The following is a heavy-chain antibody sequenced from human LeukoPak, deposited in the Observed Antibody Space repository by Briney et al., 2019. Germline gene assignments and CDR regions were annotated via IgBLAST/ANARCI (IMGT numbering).Heavy chain of an antibody. CDR3: ARDWSDGFDY. J-gene: IGHJ4*02. Sequence: PGGSLRLSCAASGFTFSSYGMHWVRQAPGKGLEWVAFIRYDGSNKYYADSVKGRFTISRDNAENSVYLQMNSLRAEDTAVYYCARDWSDGFDYWGQGTLVTVSS. D-gene: IGHD3-3*01. CDR2: IRYDGSNK. CDR1: GFTFSSYG. V-gene: IGHV3-30*02.